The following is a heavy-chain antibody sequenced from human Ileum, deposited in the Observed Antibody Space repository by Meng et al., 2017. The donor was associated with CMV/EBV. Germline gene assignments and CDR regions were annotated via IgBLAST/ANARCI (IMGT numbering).Heavy chain of an antibody. V-gene: IGHV1-18*01. CDR3: ARGNPNLDY. CDR1: GYTFNNYG. CDR2: ISCYNGNT. J-gene: IGHJ4*02. D-gene: IGHD1-14*01. Sequence: PLVQYGPEVKKSGASMKGACKASGYTFNNYGITWMRQAPGQGLEWLGWISCYNGNTHYAQMLQGRVTMTRDTSTSTVYMELSSLRSEDTAVYYCARGNPNLDYWGQGTLVTVSS.